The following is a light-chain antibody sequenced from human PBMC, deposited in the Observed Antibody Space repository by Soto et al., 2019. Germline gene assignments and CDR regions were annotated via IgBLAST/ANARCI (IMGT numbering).Light chain of an antibody. Sequence: QSVLTQPPSVSGAPGQRVTISCTGSSSNIGAGYDVHWYQQLPGTAPKLLIYGNSNRPSGVPDRFSGSKSGPSASLAITGLQAEDEADYYCQSYDSGLSGYVFGTGAKVTVL. J-gene: IGLJ1*01. CDR3: QSYDSGLSGYV. V-gene: IGLV1-40*01. CDR1: SSNIGAGYD. CDR2: GNS.